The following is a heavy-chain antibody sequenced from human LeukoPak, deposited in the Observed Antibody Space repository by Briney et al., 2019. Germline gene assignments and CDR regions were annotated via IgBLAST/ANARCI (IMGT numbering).Heavy chain of an antibody. D-gene: IGHD6-13*01. V-gene: IGHV3-48*01. Sequence: PGGSLRLSCAASGLTFSSYSMNWVRQAPGKGLERVSYISSSSSTIYYADSVKGRFTISRDNSKNTLYLRMNSLRAEDTAVYYCARAGSSSKQYYFDSWGQGTLVTVSS. CDR3: ARAGSSSKQYYFDS. CDR2: ISSSSSTI. CDR1: GLTFSSYS. J-gene: IGHJ4*02.